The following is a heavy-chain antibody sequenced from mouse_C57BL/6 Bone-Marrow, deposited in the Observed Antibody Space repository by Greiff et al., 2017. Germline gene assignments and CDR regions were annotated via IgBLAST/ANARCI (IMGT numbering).Heavy chain of an antibody. CDR1: GYTFTDYY. J-gene: IGHJ2*01. CDR3: AREGGYYVDY. Sequence: VQLQQSGPELVKPGASVKISCKASGYTFTDYYINWVKQRPGQGLEWIGWIFPGSGSTYYNEKFKGKATLTVDKSSSTAYMVHSSLTSEDSAVYFCAREGGYYVDYWGQGTTLTVSS. CDR2: IFPGSGST. V-gene: IGHV1-75*01.